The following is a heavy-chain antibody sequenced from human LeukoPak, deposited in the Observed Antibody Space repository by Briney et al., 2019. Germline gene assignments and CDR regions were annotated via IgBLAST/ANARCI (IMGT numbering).Heavy chain of an antibody. CDR1: GFTFDDYA. V-gene: IGHV3-43*02. CDR2: ISGDGGST. D-gene: IGHD7-27*01. J-gene: IGHJ4*02. CDR3: AKATGDY. Sequence: GGSLRLSCAASGFTFDDYAMHWVRQAPGKGLEWVSLISGDGGSTYCADSVKGRFTISRDNSKNSLYLQMNSLRTEDTALYYWAKATGDYCGQGTLVAGFS.